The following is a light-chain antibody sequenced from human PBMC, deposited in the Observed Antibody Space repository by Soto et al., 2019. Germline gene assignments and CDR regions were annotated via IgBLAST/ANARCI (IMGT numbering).Light chain of an antibody. J-gene: IGKJ5*01. CDR3: QQYNNWPPIT. CDR2: AAS. CDR1: QSVSSN. Sequence: EIVMTQSPATLSVSPGERATLSCRASQSVSSNLAWYQQKPGQPPRLLIYAASTRATGVPARFSGSGSGTEFTLTISSLQSEDFAVYSCQQYNNWPPITFGQGTRLEIK. V-gene: IGKV3-15*01.